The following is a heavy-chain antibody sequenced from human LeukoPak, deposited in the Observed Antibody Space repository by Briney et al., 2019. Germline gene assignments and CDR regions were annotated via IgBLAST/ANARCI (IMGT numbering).Heavy chain of an antibody. Sequence: PGGSLRLSCAVSGLTFSGSAVHWVSQASGKGREWVGRIRSRANSYVTAYAASVTGRFTISRDDSNTAYLQMNSLKTEETAVYDCTRHSAPYCGRANCYVDNFYGLDVWGQGTRVTVSS. CDR1: GLTFSGSA. J-gene: IGHJ6*02. CDR2: IRSRANSYVT. D-gene: IGHD2-21*01. V-gene: IGHV3-73*01. CDR3: TRHSAPYCGRANCYVDNFYGLDV.